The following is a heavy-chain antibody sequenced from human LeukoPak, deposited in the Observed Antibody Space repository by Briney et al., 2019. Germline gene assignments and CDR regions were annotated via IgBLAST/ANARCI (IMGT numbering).Heavy chain of an antibody. V-gene: IGHV3-13*01. CDR1: GFTFSSYD. CDR2: IGTAGDT. J-gene: IGHJ3*02. Sequence: GVSLRLSCASSGFTFSSYDMHWVRHATGKGLEWVSAIGTAGDTYYPASVKGRFTISRENAKNYLYLQMNSLRAGDTAVYYCARGTGTTYDDAFDIWGQGTMVTVSS. D-gene: IGHD1-1*01. CDR3: ARGTGTTYDDAFDI.